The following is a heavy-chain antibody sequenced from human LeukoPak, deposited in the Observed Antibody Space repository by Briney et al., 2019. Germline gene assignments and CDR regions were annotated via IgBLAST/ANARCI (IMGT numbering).Heavy chain of an antibody. J-gene: IGHJ4*02. CDR1: GFSISHDW. CDR3: TLIQGWGSGSYYRDF. V-gene: IGHV3-15*01. D-gene: IGHD3-10*01. CDR2: VKSRSAGETT. Sequence: PGGSLRLSCAASGFSISHDWMSWVRQAPGKGLEWVARVKSRSAGETTDYAAPVKGRFTISRDDSKNTLYLQMNSLKTEDTAVYYCTLIQGWGSGSYYRDFWGQGTLVTVSS.